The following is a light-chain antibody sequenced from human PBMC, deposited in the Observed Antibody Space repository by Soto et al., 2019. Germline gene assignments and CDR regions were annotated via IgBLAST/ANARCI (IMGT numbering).Light chain of an antibody. CDR1: ESLSND. CDR3: QQSYTASPYT. V-gene: IGKV1-39*01. CDR2: AAS. J-gene: IGKJ2*01. Sequence: DIQMTQSPSSLSASVGARVTITCRASESLSNDLHWYQQKPGKAPKILIYAASTLQSGVPSRFSGRGSGTYFTLTISSVQPEDVATYYCQQSYTASPYTFGQGTKLQIK.